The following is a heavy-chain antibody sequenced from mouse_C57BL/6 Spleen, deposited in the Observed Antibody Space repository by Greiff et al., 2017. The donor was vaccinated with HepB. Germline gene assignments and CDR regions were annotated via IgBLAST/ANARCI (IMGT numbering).Heavy chain of an antibody. V-gene: IGHV1-82*01. CDR3: ARTDYGAGSPYWYFDV. CDR1: GYAFSSSW. Sequence: VHLVESGPELVKPGASVKISCKASGYAFSSSWMNWVKQRPGKGLEWIGRIYPGDGDTNYNGKFKGKATLTADKSSSTAYMQLSSLTSEDSAVYFCARTDYGAGSPYWYFDVWGTGTTVTVSS. D-gene: IGHD2-4*01. CDR2: IYPGDGDT. J-gene: IGHJ1*03.